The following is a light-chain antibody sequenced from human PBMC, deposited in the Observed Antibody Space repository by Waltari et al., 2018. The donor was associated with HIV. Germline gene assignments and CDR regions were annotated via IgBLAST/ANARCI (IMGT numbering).Light chain of an antibody. CDR2: AAS. Sequence: DIQMTPSPSSVSASVVVRVTVSCRSSQGSSSWLAWDQEKPGKAHKLLSYAASSLQSGGPSRFSGSGSGTDCTLTISSLQPEDFATDYCQQANSFPLTFGGGTKVEIK. J-gene: IGKJ4*01. CDR1: QGSSSW. CDR3: QQANSFPLT. V-gene: IGKV1-12*01.